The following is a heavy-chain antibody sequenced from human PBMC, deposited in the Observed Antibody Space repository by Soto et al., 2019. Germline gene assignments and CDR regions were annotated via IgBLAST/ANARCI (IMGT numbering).Heavy chain of an antibody. Sequence: QVQLVQSGAEVKKPGASVKVSCKASGYTFTSYDINWVRQATGQGLEWMGWMNPNSGNTGYAQKFQGRVTMTRNTSKSTAYTELSSLRSEYAAVYYCAGGDGGSSSWYGMDVWGQGTTVTVSS. CDR3: AGGDGGSSSWYGMDV. D-gene: IGHD6-13*01. J-gene: IGHJ6*02. V-gene: IGHV1-8*01. CDR2: MNPNSGNT. CDR1: GYTFTSYD.